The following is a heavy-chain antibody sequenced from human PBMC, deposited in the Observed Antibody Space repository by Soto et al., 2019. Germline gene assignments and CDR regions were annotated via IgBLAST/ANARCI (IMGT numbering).Heavy chain of an antibody. Sequence: PLETLSLTCTVSGGSVNSDSSYWSWIRQPPGKRLEWIGYIYSSGGTNYNTSLKSQVTISVDKAKNQFSLKLSSLTAADTAVYFCVRDLPAIVAAAMPRRAFDIWGQGTMVTVSS. CDR3: VRDLPAIVAAAMPRRAFDI. D-gene: IGHD2-2*01. J-gene: IGHJ3*02. V-gene: IGHV4-61*01. CDR1: GGSVNSDSSY. CDR2: IYSSGGT.